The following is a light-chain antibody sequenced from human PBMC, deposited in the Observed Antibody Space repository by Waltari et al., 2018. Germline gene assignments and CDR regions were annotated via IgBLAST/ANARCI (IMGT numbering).Light chain of an antibody. J-gene: IGLJ1*01. CDR1: RSNLGAGYD. V-gene: IGLV1-40*01. CDR2: DNT. CDR3: QSYDSSLSGFYV. Sequence: QSVLTQPPSVSGAPGPRVTISCTWSRSNLGAGYDVHWYQKLPGTAPKLLIYDNTNRPSGVPDRFSGSKSGTSASLAITGLQAEDEADYYCQSYDSSLSGFYVFGTGTRVTVL.